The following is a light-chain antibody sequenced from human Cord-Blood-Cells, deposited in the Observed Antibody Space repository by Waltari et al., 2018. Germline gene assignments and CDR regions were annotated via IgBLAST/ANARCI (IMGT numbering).Light chain of an antibody. J-gene: IGLJ1*01. CDR3: CEYAGSSSYV. CDR1: SSDVGSYNL. CDR2: EGS. V-gene: IGLV2-23*01. Sequence: QSALTQPASVSGSPGQSITISCTGTSSDVGSYNLVSWYQQHPGKAPKLMIYEGSKRPSGVSNRCSGSKSGNTASLTSSGLQAEDEADYYCCEYAGSSSYVFGTGTKVTVL.